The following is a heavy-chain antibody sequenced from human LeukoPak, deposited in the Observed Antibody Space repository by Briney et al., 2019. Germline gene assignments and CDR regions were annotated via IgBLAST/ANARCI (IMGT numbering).Heavy chain of an antibody. Sequence: ASVKVSCKASGYTFTSYGISWVRQAPGQGLEWMGWISAYNGNTNYAQKLQGRVTMTTDTSTSTAYMELRSLRSDDTAVYYCARDGSGGGVIVISPQILGSFDYWGQGTLVTVSS. CDR3: ARDGSGGGVIVISPQILGSFDY. D-gene: IGHD3-16*02. J-gene: IGHJ4*02. V-gene: IGHV1-18*01. CDR1: GYTFTSYG. CDR2: ISAYNGNT.